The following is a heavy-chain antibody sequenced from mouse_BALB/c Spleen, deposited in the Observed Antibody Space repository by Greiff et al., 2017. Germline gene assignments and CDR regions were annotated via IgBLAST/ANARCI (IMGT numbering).Heavy chain of an antibody. Sequence: EVHLVESGGGLVQPGGSRKLSCAASGFTFSSFGMHWVRQAPEKGLEWVAYISSGSSTIYYADTVKGRFTISRDNPKNTLFLQMTSLRSEDTAMYYCARSFYYGYLLGAMDYWGQGTSVTVSS. CDR1: GFTFSSFG. CDR2: ISSGSSTI. CDR3: ARSFYYGYLLGAMDY. D-gene: IGHD1-2*01. J-gene: IGHJ4*01. V-gene: IGHV5-17*02.